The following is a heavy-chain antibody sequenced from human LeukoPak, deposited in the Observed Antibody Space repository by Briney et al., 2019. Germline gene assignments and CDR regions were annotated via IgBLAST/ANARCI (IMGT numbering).Heavy chain of an antibody. D-gene: IGHD3-16*01. CDR3: ARGKLRGSAFDV. V-gene: IGHV4-61*01. Sequence: SETLSLTCTVSGGSISSSSYYWSWIRQPPGKGLEWIGYIYYGGSTNYNPSLKSRVTISVDTSKSQFSLKLSSVTAADTAVYYCARGKLRGSAFDVWGQGTMVTVSS. J-gene: IGHJ3*01. CDR1: GGSISSSSYY. CDR2: IYYGGST.